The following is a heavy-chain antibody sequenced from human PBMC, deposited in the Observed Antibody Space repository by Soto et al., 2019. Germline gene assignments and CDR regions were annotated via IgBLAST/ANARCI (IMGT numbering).Heavy chain of an antibody. Sequence: QVQLVQSGAEVKKPGASVKVSCKASGYSFTSHGISWVRQAPGQGLEWMGWISANSGDTNYAQKLQGRVTVTTDTSTIDAFLKLMSARAEDTAVYYCAPMVGASNIGCYHVIDVWGKGTTVTVSS. D-gene: IGHD2-15*01. CDR2: ISANSGDT. J-gene: IGHJ6*03. CDR1: GYSFTSHG. V-gene: IGHV1-18*01. CDR3: APMVGASNIGCYHVIDV.